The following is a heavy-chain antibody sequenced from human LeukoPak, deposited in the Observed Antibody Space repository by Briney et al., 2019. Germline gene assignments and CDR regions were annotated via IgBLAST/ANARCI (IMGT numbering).Heavy chain of an antibody. J-gene: IGHJ5*02. CDR1: GYSFTSCW. CDR2: IYPGDSDT. V-gene: IGHV5-51*01. CDR3: ARHGAVAGTGVWFDP. D-gene: IGHD6-19*01. Sequence: GESLKISCKGSGYSFTSCWIGWVRQMPGKGLEWMGIIYPGDSDTRYSPSFQGQVTISADKSISTAYLQWSSLKASDTAMYYCARHGAVAGTGVWFDPWGQGTLVTVSS.